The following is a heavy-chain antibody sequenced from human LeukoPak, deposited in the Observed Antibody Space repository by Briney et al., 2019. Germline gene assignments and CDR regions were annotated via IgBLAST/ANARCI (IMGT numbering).Heavy chain of an antibody. D-gene: IGHD3-10*01. CDR2: IYYSGRT. CDR1: GGSISSGDYY. V-gene: IGHV4-31*03. CDR3: ARTCHGSGSYYDR. J-gene: IGHJ4*02. Sequence: QVQLQESGPGLVKPSRTLSLTCTVSGGSISSGDYYWGWIRQLPGEGLEWIGYIYYSGRTYYNPSLKSRLTISVDTSKNQFSLNLNSVTAADTAVYYCARTCHGSGSYYDRWGQGTLVTVSS.